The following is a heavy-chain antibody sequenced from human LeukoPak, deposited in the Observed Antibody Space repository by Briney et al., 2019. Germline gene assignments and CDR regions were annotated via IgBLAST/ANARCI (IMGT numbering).Heavy chain of an antibody. CDR3: ARGIVVSPAAPYSWFDP. CDR1: GFTVSSIY. D-gene: IGHD2-2*01. Sequence: PGGSLRLSCAASGFTVSSIYMSWVRQAPGEGLEWVSVIYTGGSTYYADSVKGRFTISRDNTKNSLYLQMNGLRAEDTAVYYCARGIVVSPAAPYSWFDPRGQGTLVIVSS. J-gene: IGHJ5*02. V-gene: IGHV3-53*01. CDR2: IYTGGST.